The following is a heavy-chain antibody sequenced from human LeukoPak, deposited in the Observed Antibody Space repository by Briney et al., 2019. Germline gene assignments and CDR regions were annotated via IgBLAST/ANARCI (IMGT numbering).Heavy chain of an antibody. Sequence: GGSLRLSCAASGSTFSSYSMNWVRQAPGKGLEWVSSISSSSSYIYYADSVKGRFTISRDNAKNSLYLQMNSLRAEDTAVYYCAKPAAVGSRTYYYMDVWGKGTTVTVSS. CDR2: ISSSSSYI. J-gene: IGHJ6*03. D-gene: IGHD6-13*01. CDR1: GSTFSSYS. V-gene: IGHV3-21*01. CDR3: AKPAAVGSRTYYYMDV.